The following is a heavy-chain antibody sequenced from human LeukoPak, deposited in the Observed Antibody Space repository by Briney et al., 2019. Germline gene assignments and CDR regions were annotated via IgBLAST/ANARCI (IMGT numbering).Heavy chain of an antibody. Sequence: GGSLRLSCAASGFTFSSYGMHWVRQAPGKGLGWVAFIRYDGSNKYYADSVKGRFTISRDNPKNTLYLQMNSLRAEDTAVYYCAKDNGDSSGYSLLFDYWGQGTLVTVSS. CDR3: AKDNGDSSGYSLLFDY. D-gene: IGHD3-22*01. J-gene: IGHJ4*02. CDR2: IRYDGSNK. V-gene: IGHV3-30*02. CDR1: GFTFSSYG.